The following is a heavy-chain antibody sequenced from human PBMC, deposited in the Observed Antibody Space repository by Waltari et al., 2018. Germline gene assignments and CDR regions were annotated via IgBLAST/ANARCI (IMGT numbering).Heavy chain of an antibody. V-gene: IGHV4-34*01. CDR1: GGSFSGYY. Sequence: QVQLQQWGAGLLKPSETLSLTCAVYGGSFSGYYWSWIRQPPGQGLEWIGEINHSGSTNYNPSLKSRVTISVDTSKNQFSLKLSSVTAADTAVYYCARGGGYSSSPGTMYYFDYWGQGTLVTVSS. CDR2: INHSGST. D-gene: IGHD6-6*01. J-gene: IGHJ4*02. CDR3: ARGGGYSSSPGTMYYFDY.